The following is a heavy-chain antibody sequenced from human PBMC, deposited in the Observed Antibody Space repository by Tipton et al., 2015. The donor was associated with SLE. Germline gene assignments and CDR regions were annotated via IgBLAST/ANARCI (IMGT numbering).Heavy chain of an antibody. CDR3: ARVEGSSWPYYYYYMDV. CDR1: GGSISSGSYY. J-gene: IGHJ6*03. CDR2: IYYSGST. D-gene: IGHD6-13*01. V-gene: IGHV4-61*10. Sequence: TLSLTCTVSGGSISSGSYYWSWIRQPAGKGLEWIGYIYYSGSTYYNPSLKSRVTISVDTSKNQFSLKLSSVTAADTAVYYCARVEGSSWPYYYYYMDVWGKGTTVTVSS.